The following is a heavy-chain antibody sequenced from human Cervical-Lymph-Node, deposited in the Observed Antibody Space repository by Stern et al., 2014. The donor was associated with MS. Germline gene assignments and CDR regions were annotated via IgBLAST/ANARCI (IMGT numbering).Heavy chain of an antibody. D-gene: IGHD3-10*01. V-gene: IGHV1-24*01. CDR2: FVPYDDET. Sequence: QVQLVESGAEVKKPGASVKVSCKVSGYTLTEFSMHWVRQAPGQGLEWVGGFVPYDDETNYAQQFQGRVTMNEDASTDTGYMELGSLRSEDTAVYCCAGMVRDDGYFDLWGRGTLVTVSS. CDR1: GYTLTEFS. J-gene: IGHJ2*01. CDR3: AGMVRDDGYFDL.